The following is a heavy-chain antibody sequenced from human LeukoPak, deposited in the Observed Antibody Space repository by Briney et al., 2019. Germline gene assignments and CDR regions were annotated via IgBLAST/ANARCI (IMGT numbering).Heavy chain of an antibody. V-gene: IGHV4-39*02. J-gene: IGHJ4*02. CDR2: IYYTGST. CDR1: LGSINITIHF. Sequence: SETLSVTRTLSLGSINITIHFSAWTRQPPGKGLEWIGSIYYTGSTYYNPSLKSRVTISVDTSKNHFSLKLNSVTAADTAVYYCARVYRRRQTAGDGVYYFDYWGQGTLVTVSS. D-gene: IGHD2-8*02. CDR3: ARVYRRRQTAGDGVYYFDY.